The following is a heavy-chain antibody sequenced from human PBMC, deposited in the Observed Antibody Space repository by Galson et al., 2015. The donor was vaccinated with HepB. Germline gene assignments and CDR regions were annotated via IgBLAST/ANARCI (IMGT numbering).Heavy chain of an antibody. CDR3: TVEEATSYYYYGLDV. D-gene: IGHD1-26*01. CDR1: GFTFPDYI. Sequence: SLRLSCAGSGFTFPDYILRWFRQAPGKGLEWVAFIRTTAFGGTTEYAASVKGRFSISRDDSKRIAYLQMNSLRTEDTAVYFCTVEEATSYYYYGLDVWGQGTTVTVSS. J-gene: IGHJ6*02. CDR2: IRTTAFGGTT. V-gene: IGHV3-49*03.